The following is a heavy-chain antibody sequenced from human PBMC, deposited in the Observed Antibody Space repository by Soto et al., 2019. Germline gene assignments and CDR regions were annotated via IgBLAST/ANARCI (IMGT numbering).Heavy chain of an antibody. CDR2: IKSKTDGGTT. CDR3: TTYDSSGYYRREFQH. CDR1: GFTFSNAW. V-gene: IGHV3-15*01. J-gene: IGHJ1*01. Sequence: PGGSLRLSCAASGFTFSNAWMSWVRQAPGKGLEWVGRIKSKTDGGTTDYAAPVKGRFTISRDDSKNTLYLQMNSLKTEDTAVYYCTTYDSSGYYRREFQHWGQGTLVTVSS. D-gene: IGHD3-22*01.